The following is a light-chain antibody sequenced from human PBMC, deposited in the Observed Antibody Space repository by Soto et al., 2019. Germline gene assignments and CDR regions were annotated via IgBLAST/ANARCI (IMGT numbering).Light chain of an antibody. CDR3: QHYNSYSEA. Sequence: DIQMTQSPSTLSGSVGDRVTITCRASPNTSSWLAWYQQKPGKAPKLLIYKASTLKSGVPSRFSGSGSGTEFTLTISSLQPDDFATYYCQHYNSYSEAFGQGTKVDIK. J-gene: IGKJ1*01. V-gene: IGKV1-5*03. CDR1: PNTSSW. CDR2: KAS.